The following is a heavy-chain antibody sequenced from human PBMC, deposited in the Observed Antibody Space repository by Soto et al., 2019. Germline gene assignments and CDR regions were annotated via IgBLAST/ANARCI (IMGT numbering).Heavy chain of an antibody. D-gene: IGHD6-19*01. CDR2: INAGNGNT. CDR3: EIDCRSGCHVPSY. J-gene: IGHJ4*02. CDR1: GYTFTSYA. V-gene: IGHV1-3*01. Sequence: QVQLVQSGAEVKKPGASVKVSCKASGYTFTSYAMHWVRQAPGQRLEWMGWINAGNGNTKYSQKFQGRVTITTDTSASTASVELRSLRSEDTAVYYFEIDCRSGCHVPSYWGQGPLVTVSS.